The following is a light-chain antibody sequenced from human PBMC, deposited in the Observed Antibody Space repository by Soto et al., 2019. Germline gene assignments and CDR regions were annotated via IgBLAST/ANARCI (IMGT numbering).Light chain of an antibody. J-gene: IGLJ2*01. Sequence: QSVLTQPPSVSAAPGQRVTISCSGSSSNIGGNNYVSWYQQIPGTAPKLLIYENNYRPSGIPDRFSGSKSGTSATLGVTGLQTGDEADYYCGTWDDSLNAVVFGGGTKLTVL. CDR2: ENN. CDR1: SSNIGGNNY. CDR3: GTWDDSLNAVV. V-gene: IGLV1-51*02.